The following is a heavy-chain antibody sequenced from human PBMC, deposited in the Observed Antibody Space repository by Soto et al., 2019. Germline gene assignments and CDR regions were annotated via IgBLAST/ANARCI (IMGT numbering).Heavy chain of an antibody. CDR1: VYAFTCYY. Sequence: XSVKVSCEASVYAFTCYYMHWVRQAPGQGLEWMGWINPNSGGTNYAQKFQGRVTMTRDTSISTAYMELSRLRSDDTAVYYCARVGGDYYDSSGYYLNRYYYYGMDVWGHGTTVTVSS. D-gene: IGHD3-22*01. J-gene: IGHJ6*02. CDR3: ARVGGDYYDSSGYYLNRYYYYGMDV. V-gene: IGHV1-2*02. CDR2: INPNSGGT.